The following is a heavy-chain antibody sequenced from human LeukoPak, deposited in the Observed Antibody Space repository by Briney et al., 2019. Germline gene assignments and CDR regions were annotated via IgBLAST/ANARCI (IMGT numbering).Heavy chain of an antibody. D-gene: IGHD6-6*01. J-gene: IGHJ4*02. CDR2: INPSGGST. Sequence: VASVKVSCKASAYTFTGYYMHWVRQAPGQGLEWMGIINPSGGSTSYAQKFQGRVTMTRDTSTSTVYMELSSLRSEDTAVYYCARDGPRIAALGEDFDYWGQGTLVTVSS. CDR1: AYTFTGYY. CDR3: ARDGPRIAALGEDFDY. V-gene: IGHV1-46*01.